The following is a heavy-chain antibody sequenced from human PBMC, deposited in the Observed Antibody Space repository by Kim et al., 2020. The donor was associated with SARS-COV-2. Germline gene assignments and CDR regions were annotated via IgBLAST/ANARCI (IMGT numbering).Heavy chain of an antibody. V-gene: IGHV3-30-3*01. J-gene: IGHJ5*02. CDR1: GFTFSSYA. Sequence: GGSLRLSCAASGFTFSSYAMHWVRQAPGKGLEWVAVISYDGSNKYYADSVKGRFTISRDNSKNTLYLQMNSLRAEDTAVYYCAREDSSSCFDPWGQGTLVTVSS. CDR2: ISYDGSNK. D-gene: IGHD6-13*01. CDR3: AREDSSSCFDP.